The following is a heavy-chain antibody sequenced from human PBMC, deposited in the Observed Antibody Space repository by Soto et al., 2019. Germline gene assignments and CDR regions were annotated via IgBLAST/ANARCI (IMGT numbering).Heavy chain of an antibody. Sequence: GGYLIPPCAASGLTLGSYRMSLVRQAPGKGLEGLATIKMDASEKKYVDSVKGRFTMSRDNAKYSLYQQMDSLRAEDTAVYYCASDSGYGSGASVNHYLAYWGHGTLVTVSS. CDR1: GLTLGSYR. CDR3: ASDSGYGSGASVNHYLAY. CDR2: IKMDASEK. J-gene: IGHJ4*01. V-gene: IGHV3-7*01. D-gene: IGHD3-10*01.